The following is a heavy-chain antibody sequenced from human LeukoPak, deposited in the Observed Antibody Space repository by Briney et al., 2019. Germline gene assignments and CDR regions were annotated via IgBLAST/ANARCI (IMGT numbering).Heavy chain of an antibody. CDR1: GFTFSSYS. CDR2: ISSSSSYI. V-gene: IGHV3-21*01. Sequence: PGGSLRLSCAASGFTFSSYSMNWVRQAPGKGLEWVSSISSSSSYIYYADSVKGRFTISRDNAKNSLYLQMNSLRAEDTAVYYCARGGIHCSSTSCESYYGMDVWGQGTTDTVSS. J-gene: IGHJ6*02. D-gene: IGHD2-2*01. CDR3: ARGGIHCSSTSCESYYGMDV.